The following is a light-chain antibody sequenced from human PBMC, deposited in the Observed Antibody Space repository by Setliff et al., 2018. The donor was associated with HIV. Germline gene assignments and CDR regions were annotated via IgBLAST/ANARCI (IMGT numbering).Light chain of an antibody. CDR3: SSYTSSSTYAI. J-gene: IGLJ2*01. V-gene: IGLV2-14*03. CDR2: DVN. Sequence: SVLAQPASVSGSPGQSITIACTGTNSDFTDYNYVSWYQLHPGKAPKLIIYDVNYRPSGVSSRFSGSKSGSTASLTISGLQAEDEAHYYCSSYTSSSTYAIFGGGTKVTVL. CDR1: NSDFTDYNY.